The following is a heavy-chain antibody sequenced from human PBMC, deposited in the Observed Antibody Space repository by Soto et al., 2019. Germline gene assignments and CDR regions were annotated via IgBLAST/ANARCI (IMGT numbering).Heavy chain of an antibody. D-gene: IGHD6-13*01. V-gene: IGHV1-3*01. CDR1: GYTFTSYA. Sequence: ASVKVSCKASGYTFTSYAMHWVRQAPGQRLEWMGWINAGNGNTKYSQKFQGRVTITRDTSASTAYMELSSLRSEDTAVYYFARGPGMRYSSSWSARIYFDYWGQGTLVTVSS. J-gene: IGHJ4*02. CDR2: INAGNGNT. CDR3: ARGPGMRYSSSWSARIYFDY.